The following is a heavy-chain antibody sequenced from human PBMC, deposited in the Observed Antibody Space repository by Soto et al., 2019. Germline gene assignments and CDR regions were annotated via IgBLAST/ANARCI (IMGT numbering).Heavy chain of an antibody. CDR3: ARSYYYDSSMDY. CDR1: GYTFTGYY. Sequence: ASVKVSCKASGYTFTGYYMHWVRQAPGQGLEWMGWINPNSGGTNYAQKFQGWVTMTRDTSISTAYMELSRLRSDDTAVYYCARSYYYDSSMDYWGQGXLVTVYS. J-gene: IGHJ4*02. CDR2: INPNSGGT. D-gene: IGHD3-22*01. V-gene: IGHV1-2*04.